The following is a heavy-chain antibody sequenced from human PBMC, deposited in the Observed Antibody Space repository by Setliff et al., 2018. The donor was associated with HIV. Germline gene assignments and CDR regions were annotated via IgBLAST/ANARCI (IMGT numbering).Heavy chain of an antibody. V-gene: IGHV4-59*01. CDR2: IYYSGST. D-gene: IGHD2-15*01. J-gene: IGHJ3*02. CDR3: ARNPCSGGSCPDAFDI. CDR1: GGSISSYY. Sequence: SETLSLTCTVSGGSISSYYWSWIRQPPGNGLEWIGYIYYSGSTNYNPSLKSRVTISVDTSKNQFSLKLSSVIAADTAVYYCARNPCSGGSCPDAFDIWGQGTMVTVSS.